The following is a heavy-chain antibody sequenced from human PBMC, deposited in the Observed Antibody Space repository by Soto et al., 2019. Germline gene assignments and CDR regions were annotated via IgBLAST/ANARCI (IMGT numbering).Heavy chain of an antibody. D-gene: IGHD5-12*01. J-gene: IGHJ6*02. V-gene: IGHV1-8*01. Sequence: GASVKVSCKASGYSFTNNDVTWVRQATGQGLEWMGWMNPGSGGSTTYAQKFQGRVTMTRDTSTSTVYMELSSLRSEDTAVYYCARGDIVAIFGMDVWGQGTTVTVSS. CDR1: GYSFTNND. CDR3: ARGDIVAIFGMDV. CDR2: MNPGSGGST.